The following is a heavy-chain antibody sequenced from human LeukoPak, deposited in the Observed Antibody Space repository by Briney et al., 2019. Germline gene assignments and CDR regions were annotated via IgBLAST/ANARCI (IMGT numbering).Heavy chain of an antibody. CDR1: GYTFTSYG. J-gene: IGHJ4*02. CDR2: ISAYNGNT. CDR3: ARDFFHGHCSGLTCFLLDS. V-gene: IGHV1-18*01. Sequence: GASVNVSCKASGYTFTSYGITWVRQAPRQGLEWMGWISAYNGNTNYAQKFQGRLTMTTDTSTNTAYMELRSLRPDHTAVYYCARDFFHGHCSGLTCFLLDSWGQGSLVTVSS. D-gene: IGHD2-15*01.